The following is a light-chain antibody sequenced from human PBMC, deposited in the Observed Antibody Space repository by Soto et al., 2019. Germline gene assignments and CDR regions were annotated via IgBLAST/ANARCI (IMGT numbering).Light chain of an antibody. CDR2: GAS. CDR3: QQYSNSLRT. J-gene: IGKJ1*01. Sequence: EIVMTQSPATLSASAGERVTIXCRASQGVSSNLAWYQQKPGQAPRLLIYGASTRATGIPARFSGSGSGTEFTLTISSLQSEDFAVYYCQQYSNSLRTFGQGTKVDNK. CDR1: QGVSSN. V-gene: IGKV3-15*01.